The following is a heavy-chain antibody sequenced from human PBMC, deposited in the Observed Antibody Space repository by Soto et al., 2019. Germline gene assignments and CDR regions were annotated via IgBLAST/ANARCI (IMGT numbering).Heavy chain of an antibody. V-gene: IGHV3-33*01. D-gene: IGHD5-18*01. CDR2: IWYDGSNK. Sequence: QVQLVESGGGVVQPGRSLRLSCAASGFTFSSYGMRWVRQAPGKGLEWVAVIWYDGSNKYYADSVKGRFTISRDNSKNTLYLQMNSLRADDTAVYYCARLWLRYYYGMDVWGQGTTVTVSS. CDR3: ARLWLRYYYGMDV. J-gene: IGHJ6*02. CDR1: GFTFSSYG.